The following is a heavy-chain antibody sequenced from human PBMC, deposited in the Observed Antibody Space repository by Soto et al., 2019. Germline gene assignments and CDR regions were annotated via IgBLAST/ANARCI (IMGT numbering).Heavy chain of an antibody. CDR1: GFTFSTYW. CDR2: IKEDGSDK. Sequence: EVQLEESGGGLVQPGGSLRLSCAASGFTFSTYWMNWVRQAPGKGLEWVANIKEDGSDKYYVDPVKGRFTISRDNSKNSLYLQMNRLRAADSAVDYCARDLTLYYYASSGYHIDCFDIWGQGTMVIVSS. CDR3: ARDLTLYYYASSGYHIDCFDI. J-gene: IGHJ3*02. V-gene: IGHV3-7*04. D-gene: IGHD3-22*01.